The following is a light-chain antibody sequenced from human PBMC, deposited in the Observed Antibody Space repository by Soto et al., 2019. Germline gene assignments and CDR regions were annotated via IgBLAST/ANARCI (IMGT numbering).Light chain of an antibody. V-gene: IGKV3-20*01. CDR2: GAS. CDR3: QQYNIWPPLT. CDR1: QSVSSSY. Sequence: EIVLTQSPGTLSLSPGERATLSCRASQSVSSSYLAWYQQKPGQAPRLLIYGASNRATGIPDRFSGSGSGREFTLTISSLQSEDFGLYYCQQYNIWPPLTFGGGTKVEIK. J-gene: IGKJ4*01.